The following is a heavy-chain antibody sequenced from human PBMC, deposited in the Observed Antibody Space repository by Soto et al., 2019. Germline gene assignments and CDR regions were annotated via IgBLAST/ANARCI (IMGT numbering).Heavy chain of an antibody. Sequence: EVQLLDSGGGLVQPGGCLRLSCVASGVTFSNYAMDWVRQAPGKGLEWVSAIGASGDGTYYADSVKGRFTISRDNSKNVLYLHMNSLRADDTAIYYCVKERDFPIFESWGQGTLVTVSS. V-gene: IGHV3-23*01. J-gene: IGHJ4*02. D-gene: IGHD3-3*01. CDR2: IGASGDGT. CDR1: GVTFSNYA. CDR3: VKERDFPIFES.